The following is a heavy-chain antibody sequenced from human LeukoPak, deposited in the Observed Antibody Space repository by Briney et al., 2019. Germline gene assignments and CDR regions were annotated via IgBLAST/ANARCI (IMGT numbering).Heavy chain of an antibody. CDR2: ISSSSSTI. D-gene: IGHD4-11*01. CDR3: ASGISEEYSNYVADY. Sequence: GGSLRLSCTASGFSFSSYSMNWVRQAPGKGLEWVSYISSSSSTIYYADSVKGRFTISRDNAKNSLYLQMNSLRAEDTAVYYCASGISEEYSNYVADYWGQGTLVTVSS. J-gene: IGHJ4*02. V-gene: IGHV3-48*01. CDR1: GFSFSSYS.